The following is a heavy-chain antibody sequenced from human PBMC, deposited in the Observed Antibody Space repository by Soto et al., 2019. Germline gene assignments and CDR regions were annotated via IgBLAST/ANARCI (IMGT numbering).Heavy chain of an antibody. V-gene: IGHV4-59*01. CDR3: ARLARSESDAFDI. CDR2: IYFGGST. J-gene: IGHJ3*02. D-gene: IGHD3-10*01. CDR1: GVSINSNYF. Sequence: PSETLSLTCAVSGVSINSNYFWGWIRQPPGRGLEWIGNIYFGGSTNYNPSLRSRVTVSLDSSRNQFYLKLSSVTAADTAVYYCARLARSESDAFDIWGQGTMVTVSS.